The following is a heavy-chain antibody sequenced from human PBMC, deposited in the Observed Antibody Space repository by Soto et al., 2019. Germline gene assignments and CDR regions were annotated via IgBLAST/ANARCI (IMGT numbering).Heavy chain of an antibody. J-gene: IGHJ6*02. V-gene: IGHV4-31*03. CDR3: ARGGLGYGMDV. CDR2: IYYSGGT. D-gene: IGHD6-6*01. CDR1: GGSISSGGYY. Sequence: PSETLSLTCTVSGGSISSGGYYWSWIRQHPGKGLEWIGYIYYSGGTYYNPSLKSRVTISVDTSKNQFSLKLRSVTAADTAVYYCARGGLGYGMDVWGQGTTVTVSS.